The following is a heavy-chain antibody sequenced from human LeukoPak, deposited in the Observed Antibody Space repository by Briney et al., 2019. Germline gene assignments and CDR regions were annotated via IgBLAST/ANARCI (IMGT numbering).Heavy chain of an antibody. Sequence: PGGSLRLSCAASGFTFSSYAMHWVRQAPGKGLEWVAVISYDGSNKYYADSVKGRFTISRDNSKNTLYLQMNSLRAEDTAVYYCARAVDTAMVSAAYYYYGMDVWGQGTTVTVSS. CDR3: ARAVDTAMVSAAYYYYGMDV. D-gene: IGHD5-18*01. J-gene: IGHJ6*02. V-gene: IGHV3-30-3*01. CDR2: ISYDGSNK. CDR1: GFTFSSYA.